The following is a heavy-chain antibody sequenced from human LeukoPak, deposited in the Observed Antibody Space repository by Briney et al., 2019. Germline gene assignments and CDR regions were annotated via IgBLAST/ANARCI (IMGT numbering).Heavy chain of an antibody. V-gene: IGHV4-39*07. J-gene: IGHJ5*02. CDR2: IYYSGST. Sequence: SETLSLTCTVSGGSISSSDYYWGWVRQPPGKGLEWIGNIYYSGSTYYNPSLKSRVTISVDTSKNQFSLKLNSMTAADTAVYYCAHQLLITMVRGVINWFDPWGQGTLVTVSS. D-gene: IGHD3-10*01. CDR3: AHQLLITMVRGVINWFDP. CDR1: GGSISSSDYY.